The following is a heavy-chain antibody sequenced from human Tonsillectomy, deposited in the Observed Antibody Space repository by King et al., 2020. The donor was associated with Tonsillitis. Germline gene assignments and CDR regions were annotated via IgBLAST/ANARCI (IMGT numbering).Heavy chain of an antibody. V-gene: IGHV4-59*01. Sequence: VQLQESGPRLVKPSETLSLTCNVSGGSISSYQWTWIRQPPGKGLEWIGYIYPSGSTNYNPSLRSRVTISVDTSKNQLFLMLSSVTAADTAVYYCARVAEQHLVGWVDPWGQGTLVTVSS. CDR1: GGSISSYQ. CDR3: ARVAEQHLVGWVDP. D-gene: IGHD6-13*01. CDR2: IYPSGST. J-gene: IGHJ5*02.